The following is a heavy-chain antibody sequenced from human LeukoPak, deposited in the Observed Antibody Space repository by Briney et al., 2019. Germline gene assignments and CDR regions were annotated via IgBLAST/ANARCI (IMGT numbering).Heavy chain of an antibody. D-gene: IGHD3-22*01. Sequence: GGSLRLSCAVSGFPFSDYGMHWVRQAPGKGLEWVAVIWYDGSYKYYADSVQGRFTISRDNSRSTLYLQMNSLRAEDTAVYYCARDRSGYYQSFDYWGQGTLVTVSS. CDR3: ARDRSGYYQSFDY. CDR2: IWYDGSYK. CDR1: GFPFSDYG. V-gene: IGHV3-33*01. J-gene: IGHJ4*02.